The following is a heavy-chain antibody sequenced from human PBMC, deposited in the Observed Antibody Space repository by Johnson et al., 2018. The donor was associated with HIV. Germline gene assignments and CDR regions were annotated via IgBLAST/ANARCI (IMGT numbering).Heavy chain of an antibody. J-gene: IGHJ3*02. CDR2: INWKWGKP. CDR3: NTDAFDI. V-gene: IGHV3-20*04. CDR1: GFTFDDYG. Sequence: VQLVESGGGVVRPGGSLRLSCAASGFTFDDYGMSWVRQAPGKELDGVAGINWKWGKPYSANSVKGRFTISRDNSKNTLYLQMGSLRAEDMAVYYCNTDAFDIWGQGTMVTVSS.